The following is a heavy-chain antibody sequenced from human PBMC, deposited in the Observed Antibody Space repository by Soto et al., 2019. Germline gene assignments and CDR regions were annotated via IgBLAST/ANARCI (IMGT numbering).Heavy chain of an antibody. Sequence: GGSLRLSCAASGFTFSSYWMSWVRQAPGKGPEWVAFISGDGSNKYYADSVKGRFTISRDNSKNTLYLQMNSLKAEDTAVYYCARAPYWGQGTTVTVSS. J-gene: IGHJ6*02. CDR1: GFTFSSYW. V-gene: IGHV3-30-3*01. CDR3: ARAPY. CDR2: ISGDGSNK.